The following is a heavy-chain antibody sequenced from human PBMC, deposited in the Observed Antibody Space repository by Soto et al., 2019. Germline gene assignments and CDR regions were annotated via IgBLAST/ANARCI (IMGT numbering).Heavy chain of an antibody. CDR1: GGSISSGDYY. J-gene: IGHJ4*02. CDR3: ARADYYGSGSYLVFDY. Sequence: SETLSLTCTVSGGSISSGDYYWSWIRQPPGKGLEWIGYIYYSGSTYYNPSLKSRVTISVDTSKNQFSLKLSSVTAADTAVYYCARADYYGSGSYLVFDYCRQETLVTVGS. V-gene: IGHV4-30-4*01. D-gene: IGHD3-10*01. CDR2: IYYSGST.